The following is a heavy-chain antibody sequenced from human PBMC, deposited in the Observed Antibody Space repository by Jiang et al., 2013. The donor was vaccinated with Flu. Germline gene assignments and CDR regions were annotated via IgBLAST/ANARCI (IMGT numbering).Heavy chain of an antibody. CDR1: GFTFSSYA. D-gene: IGHD3-22*01. V-gene: IGHV3-23*01. CDR3: AKLTDYFDSSGNFHY. Sequence: VQLLESGGTLVQPGGSLRLSCAASGFTFSSYAMSWVRQAPGKGLEWVSGISGGGGDATYYAASVKGRFTVSRDNSKSTLLLRMNSLRADDTAVYYCAKLTDYFDSSGNFHYWGLGTLVTVSS. J-gene: IGHJ4*02. CDR2: ISGGGGDAT.